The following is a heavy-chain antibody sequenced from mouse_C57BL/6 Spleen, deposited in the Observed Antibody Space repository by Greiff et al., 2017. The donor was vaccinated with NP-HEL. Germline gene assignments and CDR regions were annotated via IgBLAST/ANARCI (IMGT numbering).Heavy chain of an antibody. CDR2: IRSKSNNYAT. Sequence: EVMLVESGGGLVQPKGSLKLSCAASGFSFNTYAMNWVRQAPGKGLEWVARIRSKSNNYATYYADSVKDRFTISRDDSESMLYLQMNNLKTEDTAMYYCVSSPAMIWDYDLAYWGQGTLVTVSA. D-gene: IGHD2-4*01. J-gene: IGHJ3*01. V-gene: IGHV10-1*01. CDR3: VSSPAMIWDYDLAY. CDR1: GFSFNTYA.